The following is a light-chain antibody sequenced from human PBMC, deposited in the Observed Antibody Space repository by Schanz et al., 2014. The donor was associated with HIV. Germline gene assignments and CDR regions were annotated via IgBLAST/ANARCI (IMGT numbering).Light chain of an antibody. CDR1: QSIGNS. CDR3: QQYVGFFHT. J-gene: IGKJ1*01. V-gene: IGKV1-5*03. CDR2: SAS. Sequence: DIQMTQSPSTLSASVGDRVTITCRASQSIGNSLAWFQLKPGRAPKLLIYSASRLQTGVPSTFSGTGSGTEFTLTISSLQPDDFATYYCQQYVGFFHTFGQGTKVEIK.